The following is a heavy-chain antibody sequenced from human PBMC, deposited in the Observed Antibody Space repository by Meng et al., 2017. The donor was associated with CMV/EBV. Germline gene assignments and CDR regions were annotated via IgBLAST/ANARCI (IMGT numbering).Heavy chain of an antibody. CDR3: ARDRVPTNWNDVYNWFDP. J-gene: IGHJ5*02. CDR2: INSDGSST. CDR1: GFTFSSYA. V-gene: IGHV3-74*01. D-gene: IGHD1-1*01. Sequence: GGSLRLSYAASGFTFSSYAMSWVRQAPGKGLVWVSRINSDGSSTSYADSVKGRFTISRDNAKNTLYLQMNSLRAEDTAVYYCARDRVPTNWNDVYNWFDPWGQGTLVTVSS.